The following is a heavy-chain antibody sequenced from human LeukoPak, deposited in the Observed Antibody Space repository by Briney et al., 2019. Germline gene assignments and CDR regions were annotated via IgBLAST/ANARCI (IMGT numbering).Heavy chain of an antibody. CDR2: IKQDGSEK. CDR3: ARGPSSSWYARLYFGY. J-gene: IGHJ4*02. CDR1: GFVFTNYW. Sequence: GGSLRLSCAASGFVFTNYWMTWVRQAPGKGLEWVANIKQDGSEKYYVDSAKGRFTISRDNAKNSLYLQMNSLRAEDTAVYYCARGPSSSWYARLYFGYWGQGTLVTVSS. D-gene: IGHD6-13*01. V-gene: IGHV3-7*01.